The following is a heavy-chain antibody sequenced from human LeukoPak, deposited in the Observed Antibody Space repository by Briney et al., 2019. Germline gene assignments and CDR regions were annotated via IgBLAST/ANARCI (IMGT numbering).Heavy chain of an antibody. CDR3: AKASDYYGSGRGNHYYYYGMDV. CDR1: GFTFSSYG. V-gene: IGHV3-30*02. D-gene: IGHD3-10*01. Sequence: GGSLRPSCAASGFTFSSYGMHWVRQAPGKGLEWVAFIRYDGSNKYYADSVKGRFTISRDNSKNTLYLQMNSLRAEDTAVYYCAKASDYYGSGRGNHYYYYGMDVWGQGATVTVS. CDR2: IRYDGSNK. J-gene: IGHJ6*02.